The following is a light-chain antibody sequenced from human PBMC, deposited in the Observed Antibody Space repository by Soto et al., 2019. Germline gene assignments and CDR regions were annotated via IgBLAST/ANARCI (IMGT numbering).Light chain of an antibody. J-gene: IGKJ4*01. V-gene: IGKV3-20*01. CDR2: AAS. Sequence: EIVLTQSPGTLSLSPGEGATLSCRASQSVTSSYLAWYQHKPGQAPRLLIYAASRRATGIPDRFTGSGSGTDFTLTISRLGPDDFAVYYCHQYGSSPPTFGGGTKVEIK. CDR3: HQYGSSPPT. CDR1: QSVTSSY.